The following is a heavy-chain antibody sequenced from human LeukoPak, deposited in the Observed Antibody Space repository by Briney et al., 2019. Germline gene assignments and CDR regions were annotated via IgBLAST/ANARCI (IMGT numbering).Heavy chain of an antibody. CDR1: GFTFGNSW. J-gene: IGHJ3*01. CDR2: INADGSTA. V-gene: IGHV3-74*01. Sequence: PGGSLRLSCVASGFTFGNSWVHWVRQAPGKGLVWVSLINADGSTATYVDSVRGRFTISRDNARNTLSLQMNSLTIEDTAVYYCVVVVEPPDSDGFDVWGQGTMITASS. D-gene: IGHD1-14*01. CDR3: VVVVEPPDSDGFDV.